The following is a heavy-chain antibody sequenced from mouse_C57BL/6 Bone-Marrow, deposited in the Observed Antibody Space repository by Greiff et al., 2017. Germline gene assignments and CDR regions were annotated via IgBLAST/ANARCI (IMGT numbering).Heavy chain of an antibody. CDR2: IDPENGDT. Sequence: VQLKQSGAELVRPGASVKLSCTASGFNIKDDYMHWVKQRPEQGLEWIGWIDPENGDTEYASKFQGKATITADTSSNTAYLQLSSLTSEDTAVYYCTTHYYGSSCVYFDYWGQGTTLTVSS. CDR3: TTHYYGSSCVYFDY. CDR1: GFNIKDDY. J-gene: IGHJ2*01. V-gene: IGHV14-4*01. D-gene: IGHD1-1*01.